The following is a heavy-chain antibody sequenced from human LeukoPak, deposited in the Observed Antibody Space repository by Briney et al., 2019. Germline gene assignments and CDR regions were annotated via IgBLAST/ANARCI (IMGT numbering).Heavy chain of an antibody. CDR1: GFTFSSYA. CDR3: AKEFRDSSVFLGDY. V-gene: IGHV3-23*01. J-gene: IGHJ4*02. Sequence: PGGSLRLSCAASGFTFSSYAMSWVRQAPGKGLEWVSAISGSGGSTYYADSVKGRFTISRDNPKNTLYLQMNSLRAEDTAVYYCAKEFRDSSVFLGDYWGQGTLVTVSS. CDR2: ISGSGGST. D-gene: IGHD6-19*01.